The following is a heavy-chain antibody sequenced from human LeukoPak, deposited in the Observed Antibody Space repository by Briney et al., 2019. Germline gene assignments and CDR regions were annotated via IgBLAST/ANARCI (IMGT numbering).Heavy chain of an antibody. CDR1: GGSISSSSYY. D-gene: IGHD1-20*01. J-gene: IGHJ4*02. CDR2: IYYSGST. CDR3: ARLRYNWNDADY. V-gene: IGHV4-39*01. Sequence: SEPLSLTCTVSGGSISSSSYYWGWIRQPPGKGLEWIGSIYYSGSTYHNPSLKSRVTISVDTSTNQFSLKLTSVTAADTAVYFCARLRYNWNDADYWGQGTLVTVSS.